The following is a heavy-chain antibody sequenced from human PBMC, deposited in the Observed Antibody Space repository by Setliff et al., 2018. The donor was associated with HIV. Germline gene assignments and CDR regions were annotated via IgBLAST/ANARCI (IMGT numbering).Heavy chain of an antibody. J-gene: IGHJ6*03. CDR3: ARTELQSQPNLYYMDV. CDR2: IVPIFGTV. Sequence: VKVSCKASGGTFNRYSITWIRQAPGQGLEWMGGIVPIFGTVNYADSVRGRFTISRDNAKNSLYLQMNSLRAEDTAVYYCARTELQSQPNLYYMDVWGKGTTVTVS. V-gene: IGHV1-69*05. CDR1: GGTFNRYS. D-gene: IGHD4-4*01.